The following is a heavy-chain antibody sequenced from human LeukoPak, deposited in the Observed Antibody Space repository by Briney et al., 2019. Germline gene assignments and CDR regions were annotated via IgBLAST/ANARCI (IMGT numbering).Heavy chain of an antibody. CDR3: ARDSSGYGSSWYFDL. CDR1: AGSITSYY. V-gene: IGHV4-59*01. Sequence: PSETLSLTCTVSAGSITSYYWSWIRQTPGKGLEWIGYVHYSGTTSYNPSLKSRVTISADMSKNQFSLKLSSVTAADTAVYYCARDSSGYGSSWYFDLWGRGTLVTVSS. CDR2: VHYSGTT. D-gene: IGHD6-19*01. J-gene: IGHJ2*01.